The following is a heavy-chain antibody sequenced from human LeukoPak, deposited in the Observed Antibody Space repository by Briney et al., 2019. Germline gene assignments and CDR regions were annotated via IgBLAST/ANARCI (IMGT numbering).Heavy chain of an antibody. CDR1: ALILSNYA. V-gene: IGHV3-33*01. CDR2: RWHDGSKI. CDR3: AREDSGGYSLDS. Sequence: HSGGSLRLSCAASALILSNYAMHWVRQAPGKGLEWVAIRWHDGSKIYYADSVKGRFTISRDSAKNTLDLQMNSLTLEDTAVYYCAREDSGGYSLDSWGQGTPVTVSS. J-gene: IGHJ4*02. D-gene: IGHD3-22*01.